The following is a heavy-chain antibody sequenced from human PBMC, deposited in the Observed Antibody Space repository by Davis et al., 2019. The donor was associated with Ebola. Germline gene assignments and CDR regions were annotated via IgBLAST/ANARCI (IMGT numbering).Heavy chain of an antibody. J-gene: IGHJ6*04. CDR2: IGTAGDT. CDR3: ARGALEVVATIKGHYYYGMDV. V-gene: IGHV3-13*01. D-gene: IGHD5-12*01. CDR1: GFTFSSYG. Sequence: GGSLRLSCAASGFTFSSYGMHWVRQATGKGLEWVSAIGTAGDTYYPGSVKGRFTISRENAKNSLYLQMNSLRAGDTAVYYCARGALEVVATIKGHYYYGMDVWGKGTTVTVSS.